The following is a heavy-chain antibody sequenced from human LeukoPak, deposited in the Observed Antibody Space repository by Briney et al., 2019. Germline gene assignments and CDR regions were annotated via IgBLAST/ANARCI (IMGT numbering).Heavy chain of an antibody. V-gene: IGHV4-39*07. J-gene: IGHJ6*02. CDR3: ARDVRGIGGMDV. CDR1: GGSISSSPYY. CDR2: IYYSGST. D-gene: IGHD3-10*02. Sequence: SETLSLTCTVSGGSISSSPYYWGWIRQPPGKGLEWIGSIYYSGSTYYNPSLKSRVTISVDTSKNQFSLKLSSVTAADTAVYYCARDVRGIGGMDVWGQGTTVTVSS.